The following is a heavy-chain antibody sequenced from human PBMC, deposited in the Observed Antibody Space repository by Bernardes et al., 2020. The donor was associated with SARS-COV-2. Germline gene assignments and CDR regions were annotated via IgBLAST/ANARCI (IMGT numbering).Heavy chain of an antibody. J-gene: IGHJ5*02. Sequence: ASVKVSCKASGYTFTGYYMHWVRQAPGQGLEWMGWINPNSGGTNYAQKFQGRVTMTRDTSISTAYMELSRLRSDDTAVYYCAREDYGDPQDNNWFDPWGQGTLVTVSS. CDR3: AREDYGDPQDNNWFDP. CDR1: GYTFTGYY. V-gene: IGHV1-2*02. CDR2: INPNSGGT. D-gene: IGHD4-17*01.